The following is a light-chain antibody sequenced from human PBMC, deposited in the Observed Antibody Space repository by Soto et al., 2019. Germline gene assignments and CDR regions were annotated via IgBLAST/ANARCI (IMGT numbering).Light chain of an antibody. J-gene: IGLJ1*01. CDR1: SRDVGGYNY. CDR3: SSYAGSYTFYV. Sequence: SAPTPPPPVSGAPGQSVTPSRPGTSRDVGGYNYVSWSQLHPGKAPKVMIYDVSKRPSGVPDRFSGSKSGNTASLTISGLQAEDEAEYYCSSYAGSYTFYVFGTGTKVTVL. V-gene: IGLV2-11*01. CDR2: DVS.